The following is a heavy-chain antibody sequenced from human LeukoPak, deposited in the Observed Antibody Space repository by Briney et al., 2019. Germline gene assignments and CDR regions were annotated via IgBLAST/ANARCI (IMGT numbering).Heavy chain of an antibody. J-gene: IGHJ4*02. V-gene: IGHV1-2*02. CDR3: ARVQAMIVVASYYFDY. CDR2: INPNSGGT. CDR1: GYTFTGYY. D-gene: IGHD3-22*01. Sequence: ASVKVSCTASGYTFTGYYMHWVRQAPGQGLEWRGWINPNSGGTNYAQKFQGRVTMTRDTSISTAYMELSRLRSDDTAVYYCARVQAMIVVASYYFDYWGQGTLVTVSS.